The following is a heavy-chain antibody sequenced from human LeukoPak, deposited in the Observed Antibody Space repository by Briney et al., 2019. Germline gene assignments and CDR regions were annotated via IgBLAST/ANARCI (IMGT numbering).Heavy chain of an antibody. CDR3: ASVGPRWELLQVSDY. CDR1: GFTFSDYY. Sequence: GGSLRLSCAAPGFTFSDYYMSWTRQAPGKGLEWVSYTTPTGSTIYYADSVKGRFTISRDNAKNSLYLQMNSLRAEDTAVYYCASVGPRWELLQVSDYWGQGTLVTVSS. J-gene: IGHJ4*02. V-gene: IGHV3-11*04. D-gene: IGHD1-26*01. CDR2: TTPTGSTI.